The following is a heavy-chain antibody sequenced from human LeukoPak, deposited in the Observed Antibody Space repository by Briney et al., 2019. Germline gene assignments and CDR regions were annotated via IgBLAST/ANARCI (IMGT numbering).Heavy chain of an antibody. V-gene: IGHV3-7*03. D-gene: IGHD6-19*01. CDR3: AKSSSSGWYPYYFDY. J-gene: IGHJ4*02. Sequence: GGSLRLSCAASGFTFSSYWMSWVRQAPGKGLEWVANINQDGSEKYYVDSVKGRFTISRDNAKNSLYLQMNSLRAEDTAVYYCAKSSSSGWYPYYFDYWGQGTLVTVSS. CDR2: INQDGSEK. CDR1: GFTFSSYW.